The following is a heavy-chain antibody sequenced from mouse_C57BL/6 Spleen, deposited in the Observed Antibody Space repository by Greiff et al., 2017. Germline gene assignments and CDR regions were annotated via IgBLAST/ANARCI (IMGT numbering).Heavy chain of an antibody. V-gene: IGHV1-82*01. CDR1: GYAFSSSW. Sequence: QVQLQQSGPELVKPGASVKISCKASGYAFSSSWMNWVKQRPGKGLEWIGRIYPGDGDTNYNGKFKGKATLTADKSSSTAYMQLSSLTSEDSAVYFCARCGDGDAMDYGGQGTSVTVSS. J-gene: IGHJ4*01. D-gene: IGHD3-3*01. CDR2: IYPGDGDT. CDR3: ARCGDGDAMDY.